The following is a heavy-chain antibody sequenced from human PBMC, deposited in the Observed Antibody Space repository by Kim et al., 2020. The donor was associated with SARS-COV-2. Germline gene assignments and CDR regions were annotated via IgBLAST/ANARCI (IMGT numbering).Heavy chain of an antibody. CDR3: ASERGDYYGSGSYPRYYYGMVV. V-gene: IGHV1-69*04. Sequence: SVKVSCKASGGTFSSYAISWVRQAPGQGLEWMGRIIPILGIANYAQKFQGRVTITADKSTSTAYMELSSLRSEDTAVYYCASERGDYYGSGSYPRYYYGMVVCGQGTTVTVSS. J-gene: IGHJ6*02. CDR2: IIPILGIA. D-gene: IGHD3-10*01. CDR1: GGTFSSYA.